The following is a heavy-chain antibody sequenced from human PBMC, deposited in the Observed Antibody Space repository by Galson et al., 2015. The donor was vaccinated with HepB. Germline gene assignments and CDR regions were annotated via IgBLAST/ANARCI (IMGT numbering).Heavy chain of an antibody. Sequence: CAISGDSVSSNSAAWNWIRQSPSRGLEWLGRTYYRSKWYNDYAVSVKSRMTINPDTSKNQFSLQLNSVTPEDTAVYYCAREVRYYYDSSGYYYDHYYYYGMDVWGQGTTVTVSS. CDR1: GDSVSSNSAA. CDR3: AREVRYYYDSSGYYYDHYYYYGMDV. D-gene: IGHD3-22*01. CDR2: TYYRSKWYN. V-gene: IGHV6-1*01. J-gene: IGHJ6*02.